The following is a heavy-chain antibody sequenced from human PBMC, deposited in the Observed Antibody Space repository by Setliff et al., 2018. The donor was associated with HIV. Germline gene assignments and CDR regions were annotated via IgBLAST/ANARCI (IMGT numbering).Heavy chain of an antibody. Sequence: SETLSLTCTVSDSGTYYWSWIRQPAGKGLEWIGRVSSRGDTNYNPSLKSRVTMSVDTSKNQFSLKLSSVTAADTAVYYCARGTYYYDSSGFRDAFDIWGQGTMVTVSS. D-gene: IGHD3-22*01. V-gene: IGHV4-4*07. CDR1: DSGTYY. CDR3: ARGTYYYDSSGFRDAFDI. J-gene: IGHJ3*02. CDR2: VSSRGDT.